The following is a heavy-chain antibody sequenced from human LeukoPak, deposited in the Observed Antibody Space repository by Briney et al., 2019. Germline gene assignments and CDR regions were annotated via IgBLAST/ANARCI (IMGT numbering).Heavy chain of an antibody. CDR1: GGSISSYY. CDR3: ARTYGSSGLGYFDL. J-gene: IGHJ2*01. V-gene: IGHV4-59*01. CDR2: IYYSGST. Sequence: PSETLSLTCTVSGGSISSYYWSWIRQPPGKGLEWIGYIYYSGSTNYSPSLKSRLTMSVDTSKNQFSLKLSSVTAADTAVYYCARTYGSSGLGYFDLWGRSTLVTVSS. D-gene: IGHD6-25*01.